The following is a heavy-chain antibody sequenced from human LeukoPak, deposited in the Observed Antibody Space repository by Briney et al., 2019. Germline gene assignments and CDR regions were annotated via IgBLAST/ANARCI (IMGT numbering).Heavy chain of an antibody. Sequence: PSETLSLTRAVSGGSISSGGYSWSWIRQPPGKGLEWIGYIYHSGSTYYNPSLKSRVTISVDRSKNQFSLKLSSVTAADTAVYYCARVSGDGSYFDCWGQGTLVTVSS. V-gene: IGHV4-30-2*01. CDR3: ARVSGDGSYFDC. CDR2: IYHSGST. CDR1: GGSISSGGYS. J-gene: IGHJ4*02. D-gene: IGHD4-17*01.